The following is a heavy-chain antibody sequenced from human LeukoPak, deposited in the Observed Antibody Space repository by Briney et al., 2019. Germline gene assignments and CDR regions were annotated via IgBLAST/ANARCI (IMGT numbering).Heavy chain of an antibody. J-gene: IGHJ4*02. CDR1: GFTFSSYE. Sequence: GGSLRLSCAASGFTFSSYEMNWVRQAPGKGLEWVSYISSSGSTIYYADSVKGRFTISRDNAKNSLYLQMNSLRAEDTALYYCAKDTDRIWFGESGFDYWGQGTLVTVSS. V-gene: IGHV3-48*03. CDR3: AKDTDRIWFGESGFDY. D-gene: IGHD3-10*01. CDR2: ISSSGSTI.